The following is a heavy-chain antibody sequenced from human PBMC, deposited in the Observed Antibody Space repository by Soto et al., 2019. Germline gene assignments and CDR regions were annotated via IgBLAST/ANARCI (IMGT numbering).Heavy chain of an antibody. D-gene: IGHD3-10*01. CDR3: AKVSSDRGYYYFAMDV. V-gene: IGHV3-30*18. CDR1: GFIFSSYA. Sequence: QVQLLESGGGVVQPGRSLRLSCGASGFIFSSYAMHWVRQAPGKGLEWVAVISYGGNEKYYADSVEGRFTISRDNSKNMVSLQMYGLSPEDTAVYYCAKVSSDRGYYYFAMDVW. J-gene: IGHJ6*01. CDR2: ISYGGNEK.